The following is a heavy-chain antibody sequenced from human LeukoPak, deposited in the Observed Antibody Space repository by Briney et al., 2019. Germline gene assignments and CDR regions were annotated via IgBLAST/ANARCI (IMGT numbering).Heavy chain of an antibody. Sequence: GGSLRLSCEASGFIFSSYEMNWFRQAPGKGLEWVSYISTTGTTIYYSDSVRGRFTISRDNARNSLFLQMSSLRAEDTAVYYCARGRRDGYNYWGQGTLVTVSS. CDR1: GFIFSSYE. V-gene: IGHV3-48*03. CDR2: ISTTGTTI. CDR3: ARGRRDGYNY. J-gene: IGHJ4*02. D-gene: IGHD5-24*01.